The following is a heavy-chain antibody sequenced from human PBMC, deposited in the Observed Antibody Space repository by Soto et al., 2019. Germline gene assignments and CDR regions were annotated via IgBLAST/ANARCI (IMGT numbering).Heavy chain of an antibody. D-gene: IGHD3-3*01. CDR3: ASLYDFGVVRGSGYYMGV. V-gene: IGHV3-7*01. CDR2: IHRDGNKK. J-gene: IGHJ6*03. CDR1: GFTSSTYW. Sequence: EVQLVESGGDLVQPGGSLRLSCAASGFTSSTYWMSWVRQAPGKGLECVANIHRDGNKKYYVDSVKGRFTISRDIARNLVFLQMNSLRAEDTAVYYCASLYDFGVVRGSGYYMGVWGKGTTVTVSS.